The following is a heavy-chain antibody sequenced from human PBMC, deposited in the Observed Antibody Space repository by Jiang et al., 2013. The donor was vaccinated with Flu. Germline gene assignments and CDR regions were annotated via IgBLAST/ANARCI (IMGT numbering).Heavy chain of an antibody. CDR3: ARDTGSYYRFFDY. D-gene: IGHD1-26*01. V-gene: IGHV1-69*04. CDR1: GGTFSSYA. J-gene: IGHJ4*02. CDR2: IIPILGIA. Sequence: GAEVKKPGSSVKVSCKASGGTFSSYAISWVRQASGQGLEWMGRIIPILGIANYAQKFQGRVTITADKSTSTAYMELSSLRSEDTAVYYCARDTGSYYRFFDYWGQGTLVTVSS.